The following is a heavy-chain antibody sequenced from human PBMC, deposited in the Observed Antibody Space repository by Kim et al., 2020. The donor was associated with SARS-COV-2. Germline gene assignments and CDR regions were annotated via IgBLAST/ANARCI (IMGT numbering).Heavy chain of an antibody. CDR3: ARGNYYESVSLSDYYNGMDV. Sequence: GGSLRLSCAVSGLSFDSAAMNWVRQAPGKGLEWVAVISYDGRNKEYADSVKGRFTISRDNPKSTLYLQMNSLRAEDTAVYYCARGNYYESVSLSDYYNGMDVWGQGTTVTVSS. D-gene: IGHD3-10*01. CDR1: GLSFDSAA. V-gene: IGHV3-30-3*01. CDR2: ISYDGRNK. J-gene: IGHJ6*02.